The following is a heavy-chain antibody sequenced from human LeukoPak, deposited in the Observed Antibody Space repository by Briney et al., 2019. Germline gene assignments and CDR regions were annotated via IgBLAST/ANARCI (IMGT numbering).Heavy chain of an antibody. CDR3: ARDPTPIASHLDY. J-gene: IGHJ4*02. Sequence: GGSLRLSCVASGFTFSSYEMNRFRQAPGKGLEWVSYISTGGNTRYYADSVRDRFTISRDNARNSLYLQMNSLRAEDTAVYYCARDPTPIASHLDYWGQGTLVSVSS. CDR2: ISTGGNTR. D-gene: IGHD2-15*01. CDR1: GFTFSSYE. V-gene: IGHV3-48*03.